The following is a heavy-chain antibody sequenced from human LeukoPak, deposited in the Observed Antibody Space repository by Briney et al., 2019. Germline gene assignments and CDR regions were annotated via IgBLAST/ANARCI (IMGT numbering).Heavy chain of an antibody. Sequence: ASVKVSCKASGGTFSSYAISWVRQAPGQGLEWMGGIIPIFGTANYAQKFQGRVTITADKSTSTAYMELSSVTAADTAVYYCARAVLGYDILTGYYPDAFDIWGQGTMVTVSS. J-gene: IGHJ3*02. CDR1: GGTFSSYA. D-gene: IGHD3-9*01. V-gene: IGHV1-69*06. CDR2: IIPIFGTA. CDR3: ARAVLGYDILTGYYPDAFDI.